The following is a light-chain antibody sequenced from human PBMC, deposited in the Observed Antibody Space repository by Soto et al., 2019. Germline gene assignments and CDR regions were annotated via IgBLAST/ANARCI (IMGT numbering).Light chain of an antibody. J-gene: IGKJ1*01. Sequence: DIVMTQSPDSLAVSLGERATINCKSSQSVLYSSNNKNYLAWYQQKPGQPPKLLIYWASTRESGVPDRFSGSGCGTDFTLTISSLQAEDVVVYYCQQYYSTPRTFGQGTKVEIK. CDR2: WAS. V-gene: IGKV4-1*01. CDR3: QQYYSTPRT. CDR1: QSVLYSSNNKNY.